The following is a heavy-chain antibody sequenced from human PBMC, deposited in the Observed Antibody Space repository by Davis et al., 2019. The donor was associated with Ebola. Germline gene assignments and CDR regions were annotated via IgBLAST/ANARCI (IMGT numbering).Heavy chain of an antibody. J-gene: IGHJ4*02. Sequence: ASVKVSCKASGYTFTSYDINWVRQATGQGLEWMGRINPNSGGTNYAQKFQGRVTMIRDTSISTAYMELSRLTYDDTAVYYCARLCSSSCPNDYWGQGTLITVSS. CDR2: INPNSGGT. CDR3: ARLCSSSCPNDY. CDR1: GYTFTSYD. D-gene: IGHD2-2*01. V-gene: IGHV1-2*06.